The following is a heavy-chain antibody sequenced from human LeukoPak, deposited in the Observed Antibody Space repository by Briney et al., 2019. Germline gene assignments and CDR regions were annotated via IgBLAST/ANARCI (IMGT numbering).Heavy chain of an antibody. J-gene: IGHJ3*02. V-gene: IGHV4-4*07. CDR2: IYTSGST. CDR3: ARYISPYPGTDAFDI. Sequence: SETLSLTCTVSGGSISSYYWSWIRQPAGKGLEWIGRIYTSGSTNYNPSLKSRVTMSVDTSKNQFSLKLSSVTAADTAVYYCARYISPYPGTDAFDIWGQGIMVTVSS. D-gene: IGHD3-10*01. CDR1: GGSISSYY.